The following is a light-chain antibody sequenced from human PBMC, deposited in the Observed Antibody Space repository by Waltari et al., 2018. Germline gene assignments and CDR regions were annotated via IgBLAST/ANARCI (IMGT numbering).Light chain of an antibody. V-gene: IGKV3-20*01. Sequence: EIVFTQSPGPLSLSPGERATLSCRASQRVSRYLAWYQQKPGQAPRLLIYDASTRATGIPDRFSGSGSGTDFSLTISRLEPEDFAVYYCQKYGRLPATFGQGTKVEIK. J-gene: IGKJ1*01. CDR3: QKYGRLPAT. CDR2: DAS. CDR1: QRVSRY.